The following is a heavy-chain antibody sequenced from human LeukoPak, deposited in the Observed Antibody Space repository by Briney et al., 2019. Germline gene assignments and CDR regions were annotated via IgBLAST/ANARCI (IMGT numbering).Heavy chain of an antibody. J-gene: IGHJ6*02. CDR1: GGSISSYY. D-gene: IGHD6-19*01. V-gene: IGHV4-4*07. CDR2: IYTSGST. Sequence: PSETLSLTCTVSGGSISSYYWSWIRQPAGKGLEWIGRIYTSGSTNYNPSLKSRVTMSVDTSKNQFSLKLSSVTAADTAVYYCARGGSSGWYGTHYYYYGMDVWGQGTTVTVSS. CDR3: ARGGSSGWYGTHYYYYGMDV.